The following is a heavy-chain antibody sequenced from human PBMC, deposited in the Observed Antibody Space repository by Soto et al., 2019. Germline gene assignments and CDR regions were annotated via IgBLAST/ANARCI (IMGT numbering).Heavy chain of an antibody. CDR1: SGSISRGGYY. Sequence: SETLSLTLTVSSGSISRGGYYGSWIRQHPGKGLEWIGYIYYSGSTYYNPSLKSRVTISVDTSKNQFSLKLSSVTAADTAVYYCARGITMVRGVTNPFDYWGQGTLVTVSS. V-gene: IGHV4-31*02. J-gene: IGHJ4*02. D-gene: IGHD3-10*01. CDR2: IYYSGST. CDR3: ARGITMVRGVTNPFDY.